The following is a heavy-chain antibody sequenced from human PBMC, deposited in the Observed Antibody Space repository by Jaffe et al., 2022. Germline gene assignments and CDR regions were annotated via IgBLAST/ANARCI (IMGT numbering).Heavy chain of an antibody. CDR2: IYHSGST. J-gene: IGHJ3*02. D-gene: IGHD3-22*01. V-gene: IGHV4-38-2*01. CDR3: ARNYYDSSGYLTRAFDI. Sequence: QVQLQESGPGLVKPSETLSLTCAVSGYSISSGYYWGWIRQPPGKGLEWIGSIYHSGSTYYNPSLKSRVTISVDTSKNQFSLKLSSVTAADTAVYYCARNYYDSSGYLTRAFDIWGQGTMVTVSS. CDR1: GYSISSGYY.